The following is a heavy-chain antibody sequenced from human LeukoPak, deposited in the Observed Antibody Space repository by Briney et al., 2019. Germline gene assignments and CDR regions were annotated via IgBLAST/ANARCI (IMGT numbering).Heavy chain of an antibody. D-gene: IGHD6-13*01. V-gene: IGHV1-46*01. CDR1: GYTFTSYY. J-gene: IGHJ4*02. Sequence: ASVKASCKASGYTFTSYYMHWVRQAPGQGLEWMGIINPSGGSTSYAQKFQGRVTMTRDTSTSTVYMELSSLRSEDTAVYYCARASRAAAGLYYFDYWGQGTLVTVSS. CDR3: ARASRAAAGLYYFDY. CDR2: INPSGGST.